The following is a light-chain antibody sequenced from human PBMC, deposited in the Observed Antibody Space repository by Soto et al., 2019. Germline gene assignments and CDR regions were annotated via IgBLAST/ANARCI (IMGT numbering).Light chain of an antibody. CDR2: DAS. J-gene: IGKJ4*01. CDR3: QQRHSLPRV. Sequence: ELVLTQSPATLSLSPGERATFSCRVSQSIGDHLVWYQQRRGQAPRLLIYDASKRATGIPGRFSGSGSGTDFTLTISGLEPEDFAVYYWQQRHSLPRVFGRGTKVEI. CDR1: QSIGDH. V-gene: IGKV3-11*01.